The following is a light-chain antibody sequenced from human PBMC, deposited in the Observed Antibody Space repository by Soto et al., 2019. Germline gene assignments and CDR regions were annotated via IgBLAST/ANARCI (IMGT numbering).Light chain of an antibody. V-gene: IGKV3D-7*01. CDR1: QSVSTRS. CDR3: QKYNSAALS. Sequence: ESVVTQGPGTVSLSQGESATLPCRASQSVSTRSLAWYQQKPGQAPRLLIYGASTRATGIPARFSGSGSGTDFTLTISSLQPEDVAAYYCQKYNSAALSFGGGTKVDI. J-gene: IGKJ4*01. CDR2: GAS.